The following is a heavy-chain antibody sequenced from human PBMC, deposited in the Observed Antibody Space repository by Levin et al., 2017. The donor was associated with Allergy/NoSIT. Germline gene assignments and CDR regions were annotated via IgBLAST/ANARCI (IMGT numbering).Heavy chain of an antibody. J-gene: IGHJ4*02. CDR2: IKSKTDGGTT. D-gene: IGHD3-10*01. CDR1: GFTFSNAW. Sequence: GSLRLSCAASGFTFSNAWMSWVRQAPGKGLEWVGRIKSKTDGGTTDYAAPVKGRFTISRHDSKNTLYLQMNSLKTEDTAVYYCTTFAYYYGSGALDYWGQGTLVTVSS. V-gene: IGHV3-15*01. CDR3: TTFAYYYGSGALDY.